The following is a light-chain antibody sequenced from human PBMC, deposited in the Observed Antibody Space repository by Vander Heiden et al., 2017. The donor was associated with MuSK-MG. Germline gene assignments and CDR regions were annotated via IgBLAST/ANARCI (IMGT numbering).Light chain of an antibody. CDR2: DAS. CDR3: QQDDSAPLT. Sequence: ENVLTPSPGTLSLSPGERATLSCRASQSVSRSYLAWYQQKPGQAPRLLIYDASSRATGIPDRFSGGGSGTDFTLSISRLAPEDFAVYYCQQDDSAPLTFGGGTKVEIK. CDR1: QSVSRSY. V-gene: IGKV3-20*01. J-gene: IGKJ4*01.